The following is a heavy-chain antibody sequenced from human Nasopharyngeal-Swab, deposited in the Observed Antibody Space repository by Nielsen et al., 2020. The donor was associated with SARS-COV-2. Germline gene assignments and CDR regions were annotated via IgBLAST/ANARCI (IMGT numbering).Heavy chain of an antibody. Sequence: VRQMPGKGLEWISYISGKSTYTSYADSVKGRFTISRDNVKKSPYLQMNSLRAEDTAVYYCARETGDYWGQGILVTVSS. J-gene: IGHJ4*02. CDR2: ISGKSTYT. V-gene: IGHV3-11*06. CDR3: ARETGDY. D-gene: IGHD1-14*01.